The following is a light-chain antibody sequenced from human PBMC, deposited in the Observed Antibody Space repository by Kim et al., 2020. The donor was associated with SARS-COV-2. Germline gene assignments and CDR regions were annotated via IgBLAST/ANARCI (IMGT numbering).Light chain of an antibody. CDR3: AVWDDSLSGFV. Sequence: ELTQPPSASGTAGQRVTISCSGSRSNIGSNYAYWYQQLPGTAPKLLIYRNNQRPSGVPDRFSGSKSGTSASLAISGLRSEDEADYYCAVWDDSLSGFVFGGGTQLTVL. CDR2: RNN. V-gene: IGLV1-47*01. J-gene: IGLJ3*02. CDR1: RSNIGSNY.